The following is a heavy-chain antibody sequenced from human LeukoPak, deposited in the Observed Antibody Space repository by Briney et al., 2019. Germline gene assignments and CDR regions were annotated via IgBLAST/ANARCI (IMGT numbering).Heavy chain of an antibody. D-gene: IGHD2-2*01. Sequence: PSQTLSLTCSVSGDSISSGGFYWHWIRQHPEKGLEWIGYIYSTGTTYYNPSLTSRLTMSLDTSKNQFSLKVTSVTAADTAVYFCARDRPDSTSPTTVGRFDPWGQGTLVTVSS. CDR3: ARDRPDSTSPTTVGRFDP. V-gene: IGHV4-31*03. CDR2: IYSTGTT. J-gene: IGHJ5*02. CDR1: GDSISSGGFY.